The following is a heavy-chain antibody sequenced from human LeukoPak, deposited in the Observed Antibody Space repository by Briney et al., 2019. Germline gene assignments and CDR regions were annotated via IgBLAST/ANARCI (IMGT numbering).Heavy chain of an antibody. V-gene: IGHV3-64D*09. Sequence: GGSLRLSCSASGFTFSSYAMHWVRQAPGKGLEYVSAISTNGGSTYYADSVKGRFTISRDNSKNTLYLQMSSLRAEDTAVYYCATAGRYSGSGSYWYYFDCWGQGTLVTVSS. J-gene: IGHJ4*02. CDR3: ATAGRYSGSGSYWYYFDC. CDR2: ISTNGGST. D-gene: IGHD3-10*01. CDR1: GFTFSSYA.